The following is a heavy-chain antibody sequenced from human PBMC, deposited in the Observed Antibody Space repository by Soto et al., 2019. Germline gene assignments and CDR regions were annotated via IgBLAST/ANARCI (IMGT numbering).Heavy chain of an antibody. D-gene: IGHD3-10*01. CDR3: AKLGSSAWSPHYYFDY. CDR1: GFTFSNYA. J-gene: IGHJ4*02. CDR2: ITGSGSDT. Sequence: GGSLRLSCAASGFTFSNYAMGWVRQAPGKGLEWVSAITGSGSDTYYLDSVKGRFTISRDNSKNTLFLQVNSLRAEDTAIYYCAKLGSSAWSPHYYFDYWGQGTLVTVSS. V-gene: IGHV3-23*01.